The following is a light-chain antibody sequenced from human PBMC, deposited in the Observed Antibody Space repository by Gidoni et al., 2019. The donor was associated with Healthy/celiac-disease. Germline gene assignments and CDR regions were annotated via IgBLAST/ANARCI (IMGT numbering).Light chain of an antibody. CDR3: QSYDRSLSGVV. CDR1: SSNIGAGYD. V-gene: IGLV1-40*01. J-gene: IGLJ2*01. CDR2: GNN. Sequence: QSVLTQPPSVSGAPGQRVTISCTGSSSNIGAGYDVHWYQQLPGTAPKVLIYGNNNPPSGVPVRFSRSKSGSSASLAITGLQAEDEADYYCQSYDRSLSGVVFGGGTKLTVL.